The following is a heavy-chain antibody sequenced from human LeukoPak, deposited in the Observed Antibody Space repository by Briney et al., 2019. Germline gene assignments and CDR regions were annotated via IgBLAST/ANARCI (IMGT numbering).Heavy chain of an antibody. Sequence: GGSLRLSCAASGFTFSSYAMHWVRQAPGKGLEWVAVISYDGSNKYYADSVKGRFTISRDNSKNTLYLQMNSLRAEDTAVYYCARSRIAARGLFDYWGQGTLVTVSS. J-gene: IGHJ4*02. CDR1: GFTFSSYA. CDR3: ARSRIAARGLFDY. D-gene: IGHD6-6*01. CDR2: ISYDGSNK. V-gene: IGHV3-30-3*01.